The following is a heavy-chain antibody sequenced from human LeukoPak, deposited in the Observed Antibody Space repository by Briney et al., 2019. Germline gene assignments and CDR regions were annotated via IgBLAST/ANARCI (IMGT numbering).Heavy chain of an antibody. CDR1: GFTFSSYA. CDR3: ARPSTMIVVVIKYGMDV. CDR2: ISGSGGST. D-gene: IGHD3-22*01. V-gene: IGHV3-23*01. Sequence: PGGSLRLSCAASGFTFSSYAMSWVRQAPGKGLEWVSAISGSGGSTYYADSVKGRFTISRDNSKNTLYLQMNSLRAEDTAVYYCARPSTMIVVVIKYGMDVWGQGTTVTVSS. J-gene: IGHJ6*02.